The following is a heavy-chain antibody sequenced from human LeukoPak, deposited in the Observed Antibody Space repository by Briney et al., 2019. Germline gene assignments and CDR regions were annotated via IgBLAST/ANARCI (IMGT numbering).Heavy chain of an antibody. CDR1: GFTLSSYW. J-gene: IGHJ4*02. CDR2: MNSDGSAT. CDR3: AREFEATGFWAFDY. D-gene: IGHD3-16*01. V-gene: IGHV3-74*01. Sequence: GGSLRLSCAVSGFTLSSYWMHWVRQAPGKGLAWVARMNSDGSATTYADSVKGRFTIFRDNAKNTLYLQKNSLRAEDTAVYYCAREFEATGFWAFDYWGQGTLVTASS.